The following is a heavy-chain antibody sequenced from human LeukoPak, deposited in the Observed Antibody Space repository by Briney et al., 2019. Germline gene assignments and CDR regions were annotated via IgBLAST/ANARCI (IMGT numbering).Heavy chain of an antibody. CDR1: GYTFTSYD. J-gene: IGHJ4*02. Sequence: VASVKVSCKASGYTFTSYDNNWVRQATGQGLEWMGWMNPNTGDTGYAQKFQGRVTLTRNTSISTAYMELSSLRSEDTAVYYCARDNDSRDPPHFDYWGQGTLVTVSS. V-gene: IGHV1-8*01. D-gene: IGHD3-16*01. CDR3: ARDNDSRDPPHFDY. CDR2: MNPNTGDT.